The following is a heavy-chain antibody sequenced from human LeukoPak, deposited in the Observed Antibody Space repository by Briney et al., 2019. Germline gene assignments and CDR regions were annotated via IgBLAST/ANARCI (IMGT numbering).Heavy chain of an antibody. CDR3: AKEGRSLQTY. CDR2: IKEDGTET. V-gene: IGHV3-7*03. CDR1: GFMFSSNW. J-gene: IGHJ4*02. D-gene: IGHD5-24*01. Sequence: GGSLRLSCAASGFMFSSNWMSWVRLAPGKGLEWVANIKEDGTETYYVDSVKGRFTISRDNAKDSLYLQMNSLRVEDTAVYYCAKEGRSLQTYWGQGTLVTVSS.